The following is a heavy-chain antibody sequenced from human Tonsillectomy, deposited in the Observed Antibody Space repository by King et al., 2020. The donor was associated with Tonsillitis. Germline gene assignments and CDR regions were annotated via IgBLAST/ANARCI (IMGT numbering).Heavy chain of an antibody. D-gene: IGHD6-19*01. CDR2: IYYSGST. J-gene: IGHJ5*02. CDR1: GGSISSYY. V-gene: IGHV4-59*01. CDR3: AGLDSSGWYFWFDP. Sequence: QLQESGPGLVKPSETLSLTCTVSGGSISSYYWSWIRQPPGKGLEWIGYIYYSGSTNYNPSLKNRVTISVDTSKNQFSLKLSSVTAADTAVYYCAGLDSSGWYFWFDPWGQGTLVTVSS.